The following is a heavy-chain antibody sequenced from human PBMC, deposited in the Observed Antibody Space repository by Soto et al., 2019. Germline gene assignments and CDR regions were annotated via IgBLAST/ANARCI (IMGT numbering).Heavy chain of an antibody. Sequence: GGSLRLSCAASGFTFSSYGMHWVRQAPGKGLEWVAVIWYDGSNKYYADSVKGRFTISRDNSKNTLYLQMNSLRAEDTAVYYCAREYYYDSSVSSPILNAWDSWGQGTRVTV. CDR2: IWYDGSNK. V-gene: IGHV3-33*01. D-gene: IGHD3-22*01. CDR3: AREYYYDSSVSSPILNAWDS. CDR1: GFTFSSYG. J-gene: IGHJ3*02.